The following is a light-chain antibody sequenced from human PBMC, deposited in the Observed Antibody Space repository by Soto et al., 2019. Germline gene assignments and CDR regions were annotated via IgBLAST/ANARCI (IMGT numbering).Light chain of an antibody. CDR2: KVS. J-gene: IGKJ5*01. V-gene: IGKV2-30*02. CDR3: MQGSHWPPIT. CDR1: QSLVHRDGNTY. Sequence: DVVVTQSPLSLPVTLGQAASISCRSSQSLVHRDGNTYLSWFRQRPRQSPRRIIYKVSNREAGVPDRFSGSGSGTDFTLKISRVEAEDVGAYYCMQGSHWPPITFGQGTRLEIK.